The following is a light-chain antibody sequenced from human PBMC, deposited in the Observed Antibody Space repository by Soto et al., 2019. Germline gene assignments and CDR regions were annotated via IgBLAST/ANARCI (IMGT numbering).Light chain of an antibody. V-gene: IGKV3-15*01. Sequence: EIVMTQSPATLSVSPGERATLSCRASQSVSSNLAWYQQKPGQAPRLLIYGASARATGIPARFSGSGSGTEFTLTISSLQSEDFAVYYCQQHNNWPPITFGQETRLAI. CDR3: QQHNNWPPIT. CDR2: GAS. J-gene: IGKJ5*01. CDR1: QSVSSN.